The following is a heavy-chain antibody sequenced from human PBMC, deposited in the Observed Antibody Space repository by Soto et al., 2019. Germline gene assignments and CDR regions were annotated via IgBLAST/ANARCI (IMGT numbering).Heavy chain of an antibody. CDR1: GYSFSGYW. V-gene: IGHV5-51*01. J-gene: IGHJ3*02. Sequence: GESLKISCKGSGYSFSGYWFGWVRQMPGKGLEGMGVIYPGDSDTRYSPSFQGQVAFSVDKSTNTAYLQWSSLKASDTAMYYCARLPGVRGVFDGFNIWGQGTLVTVSS. CDR2: IYPGDSDT. D-gene: IGHD3-10*01. CDR3: ARLPGVRGVFDGFNI.